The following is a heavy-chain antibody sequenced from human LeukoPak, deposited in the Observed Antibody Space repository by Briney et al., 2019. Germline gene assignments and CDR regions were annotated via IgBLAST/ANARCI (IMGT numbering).Heavy chain of an antibody. V-gene: IGHV1-18*01. CDR1: GYTFTSYG. J-gene: IGHJ4*02. Sequence: ASVKVSCKASGYTFTSYGISWVRQAPGQGLEWMGWISAYHGNTNYAQKLQGRVTMTTDTSTSTAYMELRSLRSDDTAVYYCARVVGYSSSWFWGTTYYFDYWGQGTLVTVSS. D-gene: IGHD6-13*01. CDR2: ISAYHGNT. CDR3: ARVVGYSSSWFWGTTYYFDY.